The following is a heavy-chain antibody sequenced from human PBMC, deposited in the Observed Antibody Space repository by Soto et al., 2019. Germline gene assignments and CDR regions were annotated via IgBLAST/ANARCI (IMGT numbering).Heavy chain of an antibody. CDR3: ARAGLYCISTSCDNYYYYYGMDV. V-gene: IGHV1-69*13. Sequence: GAPVKVSCKASGGTFSSYSLSWVRQDPGQGIKWIGGIIPIFGTANYAQKFQGRVTITADESTSTAYMELSSLRSEDTAVYYCARAGLYCISTSCDNYYYYYGMDVWGQGTTVTVSS. CDR2: IIPIFGTA. D-gene: IGHD2-2*02. CDR1: GGTFSSYS. J-gene: IGHJ6*02.